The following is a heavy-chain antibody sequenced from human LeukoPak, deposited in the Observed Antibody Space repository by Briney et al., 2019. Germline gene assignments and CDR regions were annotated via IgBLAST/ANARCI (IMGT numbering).Heavy chain of an antibody. CDR2: ISGGGGST. CDR3: AKSDPRGYGGDY. Sequence: GGSLRLSCAASGFTSSSYAMSWVRQGPGKGLEWVSAISGGGGSTYYTDSVKGRFTISRDNSKNTLYLQMNSLRAEDTAVYYCAKSDPRGYGGDYWGQGTLVTVSP. CDR1: GFTSSSYA. J-gene: IGHJ4*02. V-gene: IGHV3-23*01. D-gene: IGHD5-18*01.